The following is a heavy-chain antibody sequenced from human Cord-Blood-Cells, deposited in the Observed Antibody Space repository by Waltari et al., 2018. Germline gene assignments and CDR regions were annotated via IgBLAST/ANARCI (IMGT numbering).Heavy chain of an antibody. D-gene: IGHD3-22*01. V-gene: IGHV4-39*01. J-gene: IGHJ3*02. CDR2: IYYSGST. Sequence: QLQLQESGPGLVKPSETLSLTCAVSSGSISSSSYYWGWIRQPPGKGLEWIGSIYYSGSTYYNPSLKSRVTISVDTSKNQFSLKLSSVTAADTAVYYCATPRRAMYYYDSSGYSDYAFDIWGQGTMVTVSS. CDR1: SGSISSSSYY. CDR3: ATPRRAMYYYDSSGYSDYAFDI.